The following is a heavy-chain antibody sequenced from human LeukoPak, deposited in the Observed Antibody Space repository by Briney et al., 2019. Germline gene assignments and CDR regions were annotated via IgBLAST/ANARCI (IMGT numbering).Heavy chain of an antibody. J-gene: IGHJ3*02. CDR3: AGEVARRDAFDI. CDR2: IIPIFGTA. D-gene: IGHD2-15*01. Sequence: AASVKVSCKASGGTFSSYAISWVRQAPGQGLEWMGGIIPIFGTANYAQKFQGRVTITADESTSTAYMELSSLRSEDTAVYYCAGEVARRDAFDIWGQGTMVTVSS. V-gene: IGHV1-69*13. CDR1: GGTFSSYA.